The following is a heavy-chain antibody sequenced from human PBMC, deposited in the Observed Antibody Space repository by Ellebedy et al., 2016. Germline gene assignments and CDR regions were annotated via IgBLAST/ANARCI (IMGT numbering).Heavy chain of an antibody. J-gene: IGHJ4*02. CDR3: SKGEIYDGRVGLIDS. CDR1: GGTFSKYA. V-gene: IGHV1-69*13. D-gene: IGHD5/OR15-5a*01. Sequence: SVKVSXXTSGGTFSKYAISWVRQAPGQGLEWMGGIIPMSGTAKYAQKFQDRVTITADGFTSTAYMDVSSLRSEDTAVYYCSKGEIYDGRVGLIDSWGQGTLVTVSS. CDR2: IIPMSGTA.